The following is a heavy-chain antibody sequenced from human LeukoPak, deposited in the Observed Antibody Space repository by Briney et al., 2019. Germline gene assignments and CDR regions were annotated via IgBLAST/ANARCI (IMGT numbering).Heavy chain of an antibody. Sequence: SETLSLTCTVSGYSISSGYYWGWIRQPPGKGLEWIGSGSTYYNPSLKSRVTISVDTSKNQFSLKLSSVTAADTAVYYCARRQPYCSSTSCYYLNDYWGQGTLVTVSS. CDR2: SGST. CDR3: ARRQPYCSSTSCYYLNDY. V-gene: IGHV4-38-2*02. CDR1: GYSISSGYY. J-gene: IGHJ4*02. D-gene: IGHD2-2*01.